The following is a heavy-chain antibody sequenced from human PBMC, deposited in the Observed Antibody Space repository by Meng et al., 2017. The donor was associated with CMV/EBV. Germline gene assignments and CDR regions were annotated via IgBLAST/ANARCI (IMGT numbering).Heavy chain of an antibody. J-gene: IGHJ6*02. D-gene: IGHD4-17*01. CDR3: TRNHEYGDQRYGMDV. V-gene: IGHV3-7*01. CDR1: GFTFSSYW. CDR2: IKQDGSEK. Sequence: GGSLRLSCAASGFTFSSYWMSWVRQAPGKGLEWVANIKQDGSEKYYVDSVKGRFTISRDNAKNSLYLQMNSLRAEDTAIYYCTRNHEYGDQRYGMDVWGQGTTVTVSS.